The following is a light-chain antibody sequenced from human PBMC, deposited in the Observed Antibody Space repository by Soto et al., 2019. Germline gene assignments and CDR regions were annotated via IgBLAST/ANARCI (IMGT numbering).Light chain of an antibody. V-gene: IGKV3-20*01. CDR3: QQYGNSLT. Sequence: EIVLTQSPGTLSLSPGERVTLSCRASQSVYNNYLAWYRQRPGQAPRTLIYGASSRATGIPDRFSGSGSGTDFTLSISGLEPEDSAVYYCQQYGNSLTFGGGTKVEIK. CDR2: GAS. CDR1: QSVYNNY. J-gene: IGKJ4*01.